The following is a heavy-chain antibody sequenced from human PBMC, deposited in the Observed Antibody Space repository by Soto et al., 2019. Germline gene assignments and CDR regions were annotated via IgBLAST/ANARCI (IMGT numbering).Heavy chain of an antibody. J-gene: IGHJ4*02. CDR1: GYTFTSYG. Sequence: QVQLVQSGAEVKKPGASVKVSCKASGYTFTSYGISWVRQAPGQGLEWMGWISAYNGNTNYAQKLQGRVTMTTDTSTSTADMELRSLSSDDTAVYYCARDGSREQWLVRTGGPCDYWGQGTLVTVSS. V-gene: IGHV1-18*01. D-gene: IGHD6-19*01. CDR2: ISAYNGNT. CDR3: ARDGSREQWLVRTGGPCDY.